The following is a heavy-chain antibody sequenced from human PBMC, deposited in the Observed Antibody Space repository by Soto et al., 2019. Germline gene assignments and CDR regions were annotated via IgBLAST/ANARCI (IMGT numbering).Heavy chain of an antibody. V-gene: IGHV1-18*01. D-gene: IGHD3-22*01. Sequence: AASVKVSCKASGYTFSNYVITWVRQAAGQGLEWMGWISGYNGNTNYAQKLQGRITMTSDIPTSTAYMELRSLRSDDTAVYYCARDPRTYYYDTSGSPIAFWGQGTLVTVSS. CDR1: GYTFSNYV. J-gene: IGHJ4*02. CDR2: ISGYNGNT. CDR3: ARDPRTYYYDTSGSPIAF.